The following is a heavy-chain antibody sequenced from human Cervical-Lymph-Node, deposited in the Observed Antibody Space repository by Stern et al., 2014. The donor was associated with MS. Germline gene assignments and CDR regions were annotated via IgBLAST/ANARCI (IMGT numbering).Heavy chain of an antibody. CDR1: GFALSTSGVA. D-gene: IGHD1-26*01. CDR3: AHSRPSGSYYFFDY. V-gene: IGHV2-5*02. CDR2: ILWDDDK. J-gene: IGHJ4*02. Sequence: QVTLRESGPTLVKPSQTLTLTCTFSGFALSTSGVAVGWIRQPPGKALEGLAVILWDDDKRYSPSLRSRLTITKDTSKNQVVLSMTNMDPEDTATYYCAHSRPSGSYYFFDYWGQGALVTVSS.